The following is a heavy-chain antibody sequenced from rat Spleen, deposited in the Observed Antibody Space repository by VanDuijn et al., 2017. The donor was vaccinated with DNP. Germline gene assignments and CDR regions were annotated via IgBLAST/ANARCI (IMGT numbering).Heavy chain of an antibody. CDR3: ASRPPPTRGPFDY. Sequence: EVKLVESGGGLVQPGRSLKLSCAASGFIFFDYWMGWVRQAPGQGLERIGEINKDSRTIDYSPSLKDKFIISRDTVQNTLLLQGIKVGSEDTATYYCASRPPPTRGPFDYWGHGVMVTVSS. CDR2: INKDSRTI. J-gene: IGHJ2*01. CDR1: GFIFFDYW. D-gene: IGHD1-4*01. V-gene: IGHV4-2*01.